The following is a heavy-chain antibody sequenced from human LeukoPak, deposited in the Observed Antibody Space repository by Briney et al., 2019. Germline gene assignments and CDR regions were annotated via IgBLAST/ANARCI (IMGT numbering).Heavy chain of an antibody. CDR3: ASYYYDSSGYYYDAFDI. Sequence: GGSLRLSCAASGFTFSDYYMSWIRQAPGKGLEWVSYISNSGSTIYYADSVKGRFTISRDNSKNTLYLQMNSLRAEDTAVYYCASYYYDSSGYYYDAFDIWGQGTMVTVSS. V-gene: IGHV3-11*04. CDR1: GFTFSDYY. J-gene: IGHJ3*02. CDR2: ISNSGSTI. D-gene: IGHD3-22*01.